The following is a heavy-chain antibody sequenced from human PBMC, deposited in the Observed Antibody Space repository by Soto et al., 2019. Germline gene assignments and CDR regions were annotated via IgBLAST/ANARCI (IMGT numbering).Heavy chain of an antibody. CDR1: GFTFTSFT. J-gene: IGHJ5*02. D-gene: IGHD4-17*01. CDR2: MSYDGART. V-gene: IGHV3-30-3*01. Sequence: QVQLVESGGGVVQPGGSLSLSCATSGFTFTSFTMHWVRQAPGKGLEWIAVMSYDGARTDYADSVKGRFTISRDTSKNTLYLQMNNLRPDDKAMYYCARDRHYGDPNWFDPWGQGTLVTVSS. CDR3: ARDRHYGDPNWFDP.